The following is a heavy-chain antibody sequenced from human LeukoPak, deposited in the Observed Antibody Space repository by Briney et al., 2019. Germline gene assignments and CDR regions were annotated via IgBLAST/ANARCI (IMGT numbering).Heavy chain of an antibody. CDR1: GFTFSSYV. V-gene: IGHV3-30-3*01. Sequence: SGGSLRLSCAASGFTFSSYVMHWVRQAPGKGLEWMAFISYDGSYKDYADSVKGRFTISRDNSKNTLYLQMNSLRAEDTAVYYCARVHDAYNSLDYWGQGTLVTVSS. D-gene: IGHD5-24*01. CDR2: ISYDGSYK. J-gene: IGHJ4*02. CDR3: ARVHDAYNSLDY.